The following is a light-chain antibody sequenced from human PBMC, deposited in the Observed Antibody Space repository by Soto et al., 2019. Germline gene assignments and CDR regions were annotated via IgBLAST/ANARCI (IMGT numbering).Light chain of an antibody. Sequence: QSALTQPASVSGSPGQSITISCTGTSSDVGSHNLVSWYQQHPGQAPKLMIYEVSKRPLGVSTRFSASKSGNTASLTISGLQAEDEADYYCCSYAVSRAVFGGGTQLTVL. CDR2: EVS. CDR1: SSDVGSHNL. V-gene: IGLV2-23*02. J-gene: IGLJ7*01. CDR3: CSYAVSRAV.